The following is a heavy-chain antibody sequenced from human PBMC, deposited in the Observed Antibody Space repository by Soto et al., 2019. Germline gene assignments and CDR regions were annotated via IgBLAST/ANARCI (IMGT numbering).Heavy chain of an antibody. Sequence: GASVKVSCKASGYTFITYAIYWVRQAPGQRLEWMGWINAGNGNTKYSQKFQGRVTITRDTSARTAYMELRSLQSEDTAVYYCARSIAARLYYFYGMDVWGQGTTVTVSS. CDR2: INAGNGNT. V-gene: IGHV1-3*01. CDR1: GYTFITYA. D-gene: IGHD6-6*01. CDR3: ARSIAARLYYFYGMDV. J-gene: IGHJ6*02.